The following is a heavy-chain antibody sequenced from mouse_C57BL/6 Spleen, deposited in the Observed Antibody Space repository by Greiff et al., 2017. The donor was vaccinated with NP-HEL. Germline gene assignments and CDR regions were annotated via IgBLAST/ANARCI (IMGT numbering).Heavy chain of an antibody. CDR2: INPGSGGT. CDR1: GYAFTNYL. J-gene: IGHJ4*01. Sequence: QVQLQQSGAELVRPGTSVKVSCKASGYAFTNYLIEWVKQRPGQGLEWIGVINPGSGGTTYNEKFKGKATLTADKSSSTAYMQLSSLTSEDSAVYFCARDYAMDYWGQGTSVTVCS. V-gene: IGHV1-54*01. CDR3: ARDYAMDY.